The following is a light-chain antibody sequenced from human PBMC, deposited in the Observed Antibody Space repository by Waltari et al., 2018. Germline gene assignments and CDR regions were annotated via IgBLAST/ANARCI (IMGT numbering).Light chain of an antibody. V-gene: IGLV3-10*01. Sequence: SYELTPPPSVSVSPGQTARITCSGHELTRKYAYWFQQKSGQAPRLVIFEDTKRPSGIPERFSGSSSGTVATLTITGAQVDDEADYYCYSSDSTGLRVFGGGTTVVVL. CDR2: EDT. J-gene: IGLJ1*01. CDR3: YSSDSTGLRV. CDR1: ELTRKY.